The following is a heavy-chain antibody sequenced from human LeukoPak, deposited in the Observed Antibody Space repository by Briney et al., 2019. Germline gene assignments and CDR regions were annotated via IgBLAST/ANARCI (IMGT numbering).Heavy chain of an antibody. J-gene: IGHJ3*02. CDR2: ISSYNGNT. Sequence: GASVKVSCKASGYTFTSYGISWVRQAPGQGLEWMGWISSYNGNTNYAQKLQGRVTMTTDTSTSTAYMELRSLGSDDTAVYYCARAESGCYPHDAFDIWGQGTMVTVSS. CDR3: ARAESGCYPHDAFDI. D-gene: IGHD6-19*01. V-gene: IGHV1-18*04. CDR1: GYTFTSYG.